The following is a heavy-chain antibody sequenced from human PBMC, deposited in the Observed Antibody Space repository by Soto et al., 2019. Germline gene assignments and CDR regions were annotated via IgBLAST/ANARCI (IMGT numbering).Heavy chain of an antibody. CDR3: ARVTTVTTSNWFDP. CDR1: CGSISSGDYY. D-gene: IGHD4-4*01. CDR2: IYYSGST. J-gene: IGHJ5*02. Sequence: SETLSLTCTVSCGSISSGDYYWSWIRQPPGKGLEWIGYIYYSGSTYYNPSLKSRVTISVDTSKNQFSLRLSSVTAADTAVYYCARVTTVTTSNWFDPWGQGTLVTVSS. V-gene: IGHV4-30-4*01.